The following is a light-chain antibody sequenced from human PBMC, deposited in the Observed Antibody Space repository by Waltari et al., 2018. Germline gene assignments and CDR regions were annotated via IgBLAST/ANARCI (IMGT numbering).Light chain of an antibody. V-gene: IGKV1-9*01. CDR2: AAS. CDR3: QQLNSYPRS. CDR1: QSISSY. Sequence: IQFTHSPPSLSASVGDRVPITCRARQSISSYLAWYQHKPGKAPELLIYAASTLQSGVPARFSGSGSGTDFTLTISSLQPDDFAAYYCQQLNSYPRSFGPGTKVDV. J-gene: IGKJ3*01.